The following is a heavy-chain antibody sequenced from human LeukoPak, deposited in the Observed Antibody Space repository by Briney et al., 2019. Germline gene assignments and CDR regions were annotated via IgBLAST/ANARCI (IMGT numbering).Heavy chain of an antibody. V-gene: IGHV3-23*01. CDR1: GFTLSTYA. Sequence: GGSLRLSCVTSGFTLSTYAMSWVRQAPGRGLEWVSFISGRGDNTFYADSVKGRFTISRDNSKNTLYLQMNSLRAEDTAVYYCAKDGGWVTMTFYDYWGQGTLVTVSS. D-gene: IGHD3-22*01. J-gene: IGHJ4*02. CDR2: ISGRGDNT. CDR3: AKDGGWVTMTFYDY.